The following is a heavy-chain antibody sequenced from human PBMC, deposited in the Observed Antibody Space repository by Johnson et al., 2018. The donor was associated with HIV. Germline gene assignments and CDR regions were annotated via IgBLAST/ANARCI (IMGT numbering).Heavy chain of an antibody. V-gene: IGHV3-30*02. J-gene: IGHJ3*02. D-gene: IGHD2-21*02. CDR2: IRYDGSNK. Sequence: QVQLVESGGGVVQPGGSLRLSCAASGFTFSSYGMHWVRQAPGKGLEWVAFIRYDGSNKYYADSVKGRFTISRDNSKNTLYLQMNSLRAGDTALYYWARDSQPWGGDHVGYAFDIWGRGTMVTVSS. CDR3: ARDSQPWGGDHVGYAFDI. CDR1: GFTFSSYG.